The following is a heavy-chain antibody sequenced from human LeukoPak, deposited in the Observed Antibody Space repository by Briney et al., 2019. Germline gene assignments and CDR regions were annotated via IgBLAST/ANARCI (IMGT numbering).Heavy chain of an antibody. J-gene: IGHJ1*01. Sequence: GGSLRLSCAASGFTFSNYGMHWVRQAPGKGLEWVAFIHYDGSNIHYADSVQGRFTISRDNSKNTLHLQMNSLRPEDTAMYYCAKDPGYRSSTSYYDKERGFRLWGQGTLVTVSS. D-gene: IGHD2-2*01. CDR2: IHYDGSNI. CDR3: AKDPGYRSSTSYYDKERGFRL. V-gene: IGHV3-30*02. CDR1: GFTFSNYG.